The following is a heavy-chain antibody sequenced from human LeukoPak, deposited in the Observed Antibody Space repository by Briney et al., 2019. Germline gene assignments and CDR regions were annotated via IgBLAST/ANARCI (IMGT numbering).Heavy chain of an antibody. V-gene: IGHV5-51*01. Sequence: GESLKISCKGSGYNFASYWIAWVRQMPGKGLEWMGIIYPGDSDTRYSPSFQGQVTISADKSISTAYLQWSSLKASDTAMYYCARAERVVNVDYWGQGTLVTVSS. D-gene: IGHD3-3*01. J-gene: IGHJ4*02. CDR3: ARAERVVNVDY. CDR2: IYPGDSDT. CDR1: GYNFASYW.